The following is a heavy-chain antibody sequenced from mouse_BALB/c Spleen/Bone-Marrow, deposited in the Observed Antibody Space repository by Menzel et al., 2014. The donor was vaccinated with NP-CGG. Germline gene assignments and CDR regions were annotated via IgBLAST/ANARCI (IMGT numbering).Heavy chain of an antibody. CDR1: GYAFSSYW. D-gene: IGHD2-14*01. CDR2: IYPGDGDT. J-gene: IGHJ4*01. Sequence: VQLQQSGAELVRPGSSVKISCKASGYAFSSYWMNWVKQRPGQGLEWIGQIYPGDGDTNYNGNFKDKATLTVDRSSSTAFMQPSSLTSEDSAVYFCARWYRDPHFAMDYWGPGTSVTVSS. V-gene: IGHV1-80*01. CDR3: ARWYRDPHFAMDY.